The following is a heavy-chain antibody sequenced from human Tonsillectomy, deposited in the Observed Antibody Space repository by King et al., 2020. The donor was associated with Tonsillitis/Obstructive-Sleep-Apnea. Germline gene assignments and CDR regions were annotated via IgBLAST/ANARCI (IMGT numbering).Heavy chain of an antibody. J-gene: IGHJ4*02. CDR2: ISISSITI. CDR3: AREKGSGFVDY. V-gene: IGHV3-48*02. D-gene: IGHD6-25*01. CDR1: GFNLRGYN. Sequence: VQLVESGGGLLQPGGSLRLACAASGFNLRGYNMNWVRQYPGRGREWVAYISISSITIYYADPVKGRFTISRDNATNSLYLQMNSLRDEDTAVFYCAREKGSGFVDYWGQGTLVTVSS.